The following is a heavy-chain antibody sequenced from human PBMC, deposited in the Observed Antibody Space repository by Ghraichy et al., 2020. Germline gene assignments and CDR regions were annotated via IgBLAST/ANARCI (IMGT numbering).Heavy chain of an antibody. CDR3: ARDLRGSYQSQYDY. V-gene: IGHV4-38-2*02. CDR1: GYSISSDYY. Sequence: SETLSLTCAVSGYSISSDYYWAWTRQPPGKGLEWIGSIHHSGSTYYNPSLKSRVTISVDTSKNQLSLKVTSVTAADTAMYFCARDLRGSYQSQYDYWGQGTLVTVSS. D-gene: IGHD1-26*01. CDR2: IHHSGST. J-gene: IGHJ4*02.